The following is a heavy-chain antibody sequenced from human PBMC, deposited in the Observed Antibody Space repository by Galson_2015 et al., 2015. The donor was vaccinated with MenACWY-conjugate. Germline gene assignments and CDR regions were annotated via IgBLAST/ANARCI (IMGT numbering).Heavy chain of an antibody. J-gene: IGHJ6*02. CDR2: IYYSGST. CDR1: GGSISSYY. Sequence: SETLSLTCTVSGGSISSYYWSWIRQPPGKGLEWIGYIYYSGSTNYNPSLKSRVTISVDTSKNQFSLKLSSVTAADTAVYYCARDAPRGYYYYGMDVWGQGTTVTVSS. CDR3: ARDAPRGYYYYGMDV. D-gene: IGHD3-16*01. V-gene: IGHV4-59*01.